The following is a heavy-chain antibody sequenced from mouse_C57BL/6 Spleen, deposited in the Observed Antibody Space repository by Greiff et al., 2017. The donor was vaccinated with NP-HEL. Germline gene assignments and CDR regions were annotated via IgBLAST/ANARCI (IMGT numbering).Heavy chain of an antibody. D-gene: IGHD1-1*01. Sequence: VKLMESGPGLVAPSQRLSITCTVSGFSLTSYGVDWVRQSPGKGLEWLGVIWGVGSTNYNSALKSRLSISKDNSKSQVFLKMNSLQTDDTAMYYCASSHYYGSSAWFAYWGQGTLVTVSA. J-gene: IGHJ3*01. CDR3: ASSHYYGSSAWFAY. CDR1: GFSLTSYG. V-gene: IGHV2-6*01. CDR2: IWGVGST.